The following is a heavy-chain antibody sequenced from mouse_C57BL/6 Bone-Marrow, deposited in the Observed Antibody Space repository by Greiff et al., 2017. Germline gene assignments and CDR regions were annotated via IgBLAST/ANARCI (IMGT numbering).Heavy chain of an antibody. CDR3: TRFDYYGSIDY. V-gene: IGHV1-15*01. J-gene: IGHJ2*01. CDR1: GYTFTDYE. D-gene: IGHD1-1*01. Sequence: QVQLKQSGAELVRPGASVTLSCKASGYTFTDYEMHWVKQTPVHGLEWIGAIDPETGGTASTQKFKGKAILPADKSSSTAYIELRSLTSEDSAVYYCTRFDYYGSIDYWGQGTTLTVAS. CDR2: IDPETGGT.